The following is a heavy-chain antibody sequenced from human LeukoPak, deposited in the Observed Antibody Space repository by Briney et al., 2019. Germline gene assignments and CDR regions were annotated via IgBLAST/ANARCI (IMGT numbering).Heavy chain of an antibody. Sequence: GGALRLSCAASGFTFSSSAMSWVRLAPGKGLEWVSGLSGGGDSTYYADSVKGRFTISRDNSKNTLHLQMNRLRAEDTALYYCAKGVYYYDSASYYSAYFFDSWGREPWSPSPQ. CDR3: AKGVYYYDSASYYSAYFFDS. J-gene: IGHJ4*02. V-gene: IGHV3-23*01. D-gene: IGHD3-10*01. CDR1: GFTFSSSA. CDR2: LSGGGDST.